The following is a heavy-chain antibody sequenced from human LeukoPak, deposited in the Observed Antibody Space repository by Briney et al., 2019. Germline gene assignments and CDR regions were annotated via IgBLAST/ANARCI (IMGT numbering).Heavy chain of an antibody. CDR2: IYYSGST. J-gene: IGHJ6*02. CDR3: ARWRLGSPAVGRADV. Sequence: SETLSLTCTVSGGSISSSSYYWGWIRQPPGKGLEWIGSIYYSGSTNYNPSLKSRVTISVDTSKNQFSLKLSSVTAADTAVYYCARWRLGSPAVGRADVWGQGTTVTVSS. V-gene: IGHV4-39*07. D-gene: IGHD1-14*01. CDR1: GGSISSSSYY.